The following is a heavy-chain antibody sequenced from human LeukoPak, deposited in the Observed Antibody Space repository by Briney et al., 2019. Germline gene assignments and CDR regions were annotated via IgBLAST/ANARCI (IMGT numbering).Heavy chain of an antibody. CDR1: GSTFSDYY. V-gene: IGHV3-11*01. CDR3: ASSPGPRGIVVVL. CDR2: ISSSGSTI. D-gene: IGHD3-22*01. J-gene: IGHJ4*02. Sequence: GGSLGLSCAASGSTFSDYYMSWIRQAPGKGLEWVSYISSSGSTIYYADSVKGRYTISRDNAKNSLYLQMNSLRAEDTAVYYCASSPGPRGIVVVLGGQGTLVTVSS.